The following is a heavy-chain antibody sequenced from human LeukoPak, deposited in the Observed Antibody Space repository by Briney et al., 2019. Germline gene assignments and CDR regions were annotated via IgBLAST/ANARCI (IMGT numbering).Heavy chain of an antibody. V-gene: IGHV3-30*02. Sequence: GGSLRLSCAASGFTFSSYGMHWVRQAPGKGLEWVAFIRYDGSNKYYADSVKGRFTISRDNSKDTLYLQMNSLRAEDTAVYYCANGDSSSWSIQSSDYYYMDVWGKGTTVTVSS. CDR1: GFTFSSYG. J-gene: IGHJ6*03. CDR3: ANGDSSSWSIQSSDYYYMDV. CDR2: IRYDGSNK. D-gene: IGHD6-13*01.